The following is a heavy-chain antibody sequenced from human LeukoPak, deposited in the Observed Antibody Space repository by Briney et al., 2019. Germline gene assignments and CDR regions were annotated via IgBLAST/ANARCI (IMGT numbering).Heavy chain of an antibody. CDR1: GFTFSSYA. D-gene: IGHD6-19*01. V-gene: IGHV3-23*01. CDR2: ISGSGGTT. CDR3: AKDSSGWQIFDY. Sequence: GGSLRRSCAASGFTFSSYAVNWVRQAPGKGLEWGSAISGSGGTTYYADSVKGRFTISRDNSKNTLYLQMNSLRAEDTAVYYCAKDSSGWQIFDYWGQGTLVTVSS. J-gene: IGHJ4*02.